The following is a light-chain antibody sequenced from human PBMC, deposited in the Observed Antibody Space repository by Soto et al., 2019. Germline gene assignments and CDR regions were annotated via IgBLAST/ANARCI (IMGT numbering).Light chain of an antibody. CDR1: SSDVGNYNL. CDR3: CSYAGSSTCV. V-gene: IGLV2-23*02. J-gene: IGLJ1*01. CDR2: EVS. Sequence: QSALTQPASVSGSPGQSITISCTGTSSDVGNYNLFTWYQQHPGKAPKLMIYEVSKRPSRVSNRFSGSKSGNTASLTISGLQDEDEADYYSCSYAGSSTCVFGTGTKLTVL.